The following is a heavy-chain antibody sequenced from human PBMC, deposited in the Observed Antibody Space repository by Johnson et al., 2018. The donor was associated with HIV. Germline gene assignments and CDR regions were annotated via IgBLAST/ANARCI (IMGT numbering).Heavy chain of an antibody. CDR1: GFTFSDYY. J-gene: IGHJ3*02. D-gene: IGHD1-26*01. V-gene: IGHV3-23*04. CDR2: ISGSGSST. CDR3: ARDKGGIVGYDAFDI. Sequence: VQLVESGGGLVNPGGSLRLSCAASGFTFSDYYMSWIRQPPGKGLEWVSGISGSGSSTHYAESVKGRFTISRDNSKNTLYLQMNSLRAEDTAVYYCARDKGGIVGYDAFDIWGQGTMVTVSS.